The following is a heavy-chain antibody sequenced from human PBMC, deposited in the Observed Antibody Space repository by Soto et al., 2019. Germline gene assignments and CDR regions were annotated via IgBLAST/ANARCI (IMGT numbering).Heavy chain of an antibody. CDR1: GGSISSYY. J-gene: IGHJ6*02. CDR3: ARWGYSYGYYYYYGMDV. CDR2: IYYSGNT. Sequence: SETLSLTCTVSGGSISSYYWSWIRQPPGKGLEWIGYIYYSGNTNYNPSLKSRVTISVDTSKNQFSLKLSSVTAADTAVYYCARWGYSYGYYYYYGMDVWGQGTTVTVSS. D-gene: IGHD5-18*01. V-gene: IGHV4-59*01.